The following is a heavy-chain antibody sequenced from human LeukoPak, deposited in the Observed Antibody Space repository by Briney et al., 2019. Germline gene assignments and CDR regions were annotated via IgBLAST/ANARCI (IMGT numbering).Heavy chain of an antibody. CDR1: GFTFGDYY. CDR2: ISSRSGSSI. D-gene: IGHD1-26*01. J-gene: IGHJ4*02. Sequence: GGSLRLSCSGSGFTFGDYYMTWIRQAPGEGLEWVSYISSRSGSSIYYGDSVKGRFTVSRDNAKNSLYLQLNSLRGEDTAVYYCARVGYSGSPGDFWGQGTLVTVSS. V-gene: IGHV3-11*04. CDR3: ARVGYSGSPGDF.